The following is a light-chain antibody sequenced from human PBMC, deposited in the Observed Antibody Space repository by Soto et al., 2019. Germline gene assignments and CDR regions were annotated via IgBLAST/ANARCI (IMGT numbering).Light chain of an antibody. Sequence: EKVMTQSPATLSVSPGERAILSCRASQSVSSNLAWYQQKPGQAPRLLIYGASTRAIDIPARFSGSGSETEFTLTISSLQSEDVAVYYCQQYYSTVTFGGGTKVDIK. J-gene: IGKJ4*01. CDR2: GAS. V-gene: IGKV3-15*01. CDR3: QQYYSTVT. CDR1: QSVSSN.